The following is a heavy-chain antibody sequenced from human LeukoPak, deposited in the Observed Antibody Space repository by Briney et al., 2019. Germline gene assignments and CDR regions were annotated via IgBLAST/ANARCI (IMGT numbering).Heavy chain of an antibody. V-gene: IGHV1-18*01. CDR1: GYTFTSYG. CDR3: AREPPYYYDSSGYYDRYDY. D-gene: IGHD3-22*01. Sequence: ASVKVSCKASGYTFTSYGISWVRQAPGQGLEWMGWISAYNGNTNYAQKLQGRVTMTTDTSTSTAYMELRSLRSDDTAVYYCAREPPYYYDSSGYYDRYDYWGQGTLVTVSS. J-gene: IGHJ4*02. CDR2: ISAYNGNT.